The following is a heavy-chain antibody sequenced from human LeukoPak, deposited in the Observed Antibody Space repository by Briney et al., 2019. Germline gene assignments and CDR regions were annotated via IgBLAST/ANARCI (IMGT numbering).Heavy chain of an antibody. J-gene: IGHJ4*02. CDR2: ISDSGGRT. CDR3: AKDRMVYAI. D-gene: IGHD2-8*01. CDR1: GFTFSSYW. V-gene: IGHV3-23*01. Sequence: PGGSLRLSCAASGFTFSSYWMSWVRQAPGRGPEWVSAISDSGGRTYYADSVKGRFTISRDNSKNTLYLQMNSLRAEDAAVYYCAKDRMVYAIWGQATLVTVSS.